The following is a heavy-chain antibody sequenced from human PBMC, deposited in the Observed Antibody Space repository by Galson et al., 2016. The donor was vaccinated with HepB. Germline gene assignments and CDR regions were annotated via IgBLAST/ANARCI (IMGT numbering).Heavy chain of an antibody. J-gene: IGHJ4*02. CDR3: AKEGYSSTWNVPFDY. CDR1: TSSRYA. CDR2: ISGSGDST. D-gene: IGHD1-1*01. Sequence: SLRLSCADFTSSRYAMSWVRQAPGKGLEWVSVISGSGDSTYYADSVKGRFTISRDNSKNTLYLQMSSLRAEDTAVYFCAKEGYSSTWNVPFDYWGQGALVTVSS. V-gene: IGHV3-23*01.